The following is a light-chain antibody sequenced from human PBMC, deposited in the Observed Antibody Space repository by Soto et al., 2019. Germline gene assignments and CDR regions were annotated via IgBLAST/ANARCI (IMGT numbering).Light chain of an antibody. CDR2: DVS. CDR3: SSYISNSIVV. Sequence: QSALTQPASVSGSPGQSITISCTGTSSDVGGYNYVSWYQQHPGKAPKLMIYDVSNRPSGVSNRFSGSKSGYTASLTISGLQDEDEADYYCSSYISNSIVVFGGGTKLTVL. CDR1: SSDVGGYNY. J-gene: IGLJ2*01. V-gene: IGLV2-14*01.